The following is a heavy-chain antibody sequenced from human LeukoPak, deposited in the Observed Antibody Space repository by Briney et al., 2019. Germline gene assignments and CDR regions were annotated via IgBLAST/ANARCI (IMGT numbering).Heavy chain of an antibody. CDR2: IYPGDSDT. V-gene: IGHV5-51*01. CDR1: GYSFTSYW. J-gene: IGHJ4*02. Sequence: GESLKISCKGSGYSFTSYWIGWVRQMPGKGLEWMGIIYPGDSDTRYSPSFQGQVTISADNSQNTLYLQVNSLRAEDTAVYYCAKGLVPAAIRVVDYWGQGTLVTVSS. CDR3: AKGLVPAAIRVVDY. D-gene: IGHD2-2*01.